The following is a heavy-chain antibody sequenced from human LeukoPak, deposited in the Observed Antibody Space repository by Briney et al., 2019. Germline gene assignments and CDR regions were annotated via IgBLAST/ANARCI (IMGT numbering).Heavy chain of an antibody. Sequence: GGSLRLSCAASGSTFSSYAMSWVRQAPGKGLEWVSAISGSGGSTYYADSVKGRFTISRDNSKNTLYLQMNSLRAEDTAVYYCAKDYDFWSGYSDYWGQGTLVTVSS. J-gene: IGHJ4*02. CDR3: AKDYDFWSGYSDY. CDR2: ISGSGGST. D-gene: IGHD3-3*01. V-gene: IGHV3-23*01. CDR1: GSTFSSYA.